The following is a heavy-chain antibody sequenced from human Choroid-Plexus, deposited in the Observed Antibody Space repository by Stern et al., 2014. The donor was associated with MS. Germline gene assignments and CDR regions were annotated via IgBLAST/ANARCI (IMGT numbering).Heavy chain of an antibody. J-gene: IGHJ5*02. V-gene: IGHV3-30*18. CDR1: GFTFGSCA. CDR3: AKDRHYLTYFFDH. CDR2: VSYDGSNK. Sequence: QLVQSGGGVVQPGRPLRLSCVASGFTFGSCAMHWVRQAPGKGLAWVAGVSYDGSNKYYADSVKGRFTISRDNSQNTLYMQMSSLRPEDTAVYYCAKDRHYLTYFFDHWGQGSLVTVSS. D-gene: IGHD2/OR15-2a*01.